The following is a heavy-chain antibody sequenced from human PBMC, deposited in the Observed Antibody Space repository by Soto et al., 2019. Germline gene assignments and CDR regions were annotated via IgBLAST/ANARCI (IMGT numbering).Heavy chain of an antibody. CDR2: IYHSGST. CDR1: GGSISSSNW. D-gene: IGHD6-19*01. Sequence: SETLSLTCAVSGGSISSSNWWSWVRQPPGKGLEWIGEIYHSGSTNYNPSLKSRVIRSVDKSKNQFSLKLSSVTAADTAVYYCARVIPGVAGLGFDYWGQGTLVTVSS. V-gene: IGHV4-4*02. CDR3: ARVIPGVAGLGFDY. J-gene: IGHJ4*02.